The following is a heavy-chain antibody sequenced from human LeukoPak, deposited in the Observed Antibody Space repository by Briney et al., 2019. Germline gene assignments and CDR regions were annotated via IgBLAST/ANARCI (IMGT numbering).Heavy chain of an antibody. J-gene: IGHJ6*03. Sequence: ASVKVSCKASGYTFTSYGISWVRQAPGQGLEWMGWISAYNGNTNYAQKLQGRVTMTTDTSTSTAYMELSRLRSDDTAVYYCARVRVTIFGVFGNYYMDVWGKGTTVTVSS. CDR3: ARVRVTIFGVFGNYYMDV. V-gene: IGHV1-18*01. CDR2: ISAYNGNT. CDR1: GYTFTSYG. D-gene: IGHD3-3*01.